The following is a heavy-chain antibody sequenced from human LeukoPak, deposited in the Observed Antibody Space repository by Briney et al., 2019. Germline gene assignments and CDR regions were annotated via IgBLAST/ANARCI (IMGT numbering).Heavy chain of an antibody. CDR3: ARAGLNYYGSGSYYTVVV. Sequence: PGGSLRLSCAASGVTFSNYGMPWVRQAPGKGLEWVSSISSSSSYIYYADSVEGRFTISRDNAKNSLYLQMNSLRAEDTAVYYCARAGLNYYGSGSYYTVVVWGQGTLVTVSS. V-gene: IGHV3-21*01. D-gene: IGHD3-10*01. J-gene: IGHJ4*02. CDR1: GVTFSNYG. CDR2: ISSSSSYI.